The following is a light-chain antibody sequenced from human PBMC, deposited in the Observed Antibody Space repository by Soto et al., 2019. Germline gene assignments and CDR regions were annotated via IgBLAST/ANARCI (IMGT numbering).Light chain of an antibody. Sequence: DIQMTQSPSTLSVSVGDRVTITCRASQSISSWLAWYQQKSGKAPKLLIYKASSLEGGVPSRFSGSGSGTKFTLTISSLQPDDFATYYCQQYNSFSWTFGQGTKVDIK. CDR2: KAS. CDR3: QQYNSFSWT. V-gene: IGKV1-5*03. CDR1: QSISSW. J-gene: IGKJ1*01.